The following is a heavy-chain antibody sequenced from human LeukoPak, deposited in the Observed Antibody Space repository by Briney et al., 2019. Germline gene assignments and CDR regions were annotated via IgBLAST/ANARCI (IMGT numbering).Heavy chain of an antibody. J-gene: IGHJ6*02. Sequence: GGSLRLSCAASGFSFSSYYTSWVRQAPGKGLEWVALINPDGSERYYVDSVKGRFTISRDNARNSLYLQMDSLRDDDTAMYFCTRDLAAVPGPRMDVWGQGTTVTVSS. CDR3: TRDLAAVPGPRMDV. CDR2: INPDGSER. V-gene: IGHV3-7*03. D-gene: IGHD6-19*01. CDR1: GFSFSSYY.